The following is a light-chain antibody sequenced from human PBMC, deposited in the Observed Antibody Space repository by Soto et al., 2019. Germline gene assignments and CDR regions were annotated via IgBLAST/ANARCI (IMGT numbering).Light chain of an antibody. CDR2: EVS. J-gene: IGLJ1*01. CDR1: SSDVGGYNY. Sequence: QSALTQPASVCGSPGQSITISCTGTSSDVGGYNYVSWYQQYPGKAPKLMIYEVSNRPSGVSNRFSGSQSGNTASLTISGLQAEDEADYYCTSYTSNTTLVFGTGTKLTVL. V-gene: IGLV2-14*01. CDR3: TSYTSNTTLV.